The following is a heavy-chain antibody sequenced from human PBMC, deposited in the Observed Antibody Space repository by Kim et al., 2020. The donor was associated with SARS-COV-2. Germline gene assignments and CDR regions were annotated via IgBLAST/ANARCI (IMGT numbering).Heavy chain of an antibody. CDR2: ISDNGDYT. D-gene: IGHD3-3*01. Sequence: GGSLRLSCAASGFSFGSSAMNWVRQAPGKGLEWVAAISDNGDYTYYADSVKGRFTISRDTSKNTLYLLLDSLRVEDTAVYYCAKVRSLEWKEDYFDYWGQGTLVTVSS. CDR1: GFSFGSSA. J-gene: IGHJ4*02. CDR3: AKVRSLEWKEDYFDY. V-gene: IGHV3-23*01.